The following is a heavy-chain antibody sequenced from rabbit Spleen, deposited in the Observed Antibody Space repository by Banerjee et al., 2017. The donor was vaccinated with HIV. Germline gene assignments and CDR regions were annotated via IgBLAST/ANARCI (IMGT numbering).Heavy chain of an antibody. Sequence: QEQLEESGGDLVKPEGSLTLTCTACGFSFSSKYVMCWVRQAPGKGLEWIACIDTGSSGFTYFATWAKGRFTISKTSSTTVTLQVTRLTAADTATYFCARDTSSSFSSYGMDLWGQGTLVTVS. CDR2: IDTGSSGFT. V-gene: IGHV1S45*01. CDR3: ARDTSSSFSSYGMDL. D-gene: IGHD1-1*01. J-gene: IGHJ6*01. CDR1: GFSFSSKYV.